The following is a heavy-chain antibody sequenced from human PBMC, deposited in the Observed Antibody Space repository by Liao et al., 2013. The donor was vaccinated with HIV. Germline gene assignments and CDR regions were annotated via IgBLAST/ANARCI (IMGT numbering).Heavy chain of an antibody. V-gene: IGHV4-61*02. D-gene: IGHD3-3*01. CDR2: IYGRGSP. CDR3: ARDQVLYYDFWGGSYFDL. J-gene: IGHJ2*01. Sequence: QVLLQESGPGQAKPSETLSLTCTVSGRSIRSGSHYWNWIRQPAGKGLEWIGRIYGRGSPNYNPSLESRVTISVDTSKNQFSLKLTSVTAADTAVYYCARDQVLYYDFWGGSYFDLWGRGTLVTVSS. CDR1: GRSIRSGSHY.